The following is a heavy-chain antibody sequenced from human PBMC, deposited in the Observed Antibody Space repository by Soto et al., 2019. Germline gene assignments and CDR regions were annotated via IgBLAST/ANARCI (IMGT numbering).Heavy chain of an antibody. CDR2: IYYSGST. J-gene: IGHJ3*02. V-gene: IGHV4-30-4*01. D-gene: IGHD2-15*01. Sequence: SETLSLTCTVSGGSISSGDYYWSWIRQPPGKGLEWIGYIYYSGSTYYNPSLKSRVTISVDTSKNQFSLKLSSVTAADTAVYYCARVRLQVTRAFDIWGQGTMVTVSS. CDR3: ARVRLQVTRAFDI. CDR1: GGSISSGDYY.